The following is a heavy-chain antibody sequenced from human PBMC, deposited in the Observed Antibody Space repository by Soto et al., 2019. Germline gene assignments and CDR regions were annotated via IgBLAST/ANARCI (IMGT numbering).Heavy chain of an antibody. CDR3: ARGRDYYGSGSSQKDWFDP. J-gene: IGHJ5*02. V-gene: IGHV4-34*01. CDR2: INHSGST. CDR1: GGSFSGYY. Sequence: KPSETLSLTCAVYGGSFSGYYWSWIRQPPGKGLEWIGEINHSGSTNYNPSLKSRVTISVDTSKNQFSLKLSSVTAADTAVYYCARGRDYYGSGSSQKDWFDPWGQGTLVTVSS. D-gene: IGHD3-10*01.